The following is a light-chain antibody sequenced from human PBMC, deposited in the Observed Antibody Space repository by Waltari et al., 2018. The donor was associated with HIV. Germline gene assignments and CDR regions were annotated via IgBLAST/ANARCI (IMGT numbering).Light chain of an antibody. CDR2: WAS. J-gene: IGKJ1*01. Sequence: DIVMTQSPDPLAVSLGERATINCKSSQNVLYSSNNRNYVVWYQQKPGQPPKLLIYWASTRESGVPDRFSGSGSGTDFTLTISSLQAEDVAVYYCQQYYSTPWTFGQGTRVEIK. CDR3: QQYYSTPWT. V-gene: IGKV4-1*01. CDR1: QNVLYSSNNRNY.